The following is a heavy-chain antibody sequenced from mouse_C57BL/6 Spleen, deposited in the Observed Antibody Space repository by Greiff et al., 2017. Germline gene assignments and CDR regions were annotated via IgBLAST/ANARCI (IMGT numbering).Heavy chain of an antibody. D-gene: IGHD1-1*01. CDR1: GYTFTSYW. CDR2: IYPGSGST. CDR3: ASYGSSLYAMDY. Sequence: QVQLQQPGAELVKPGASVKMSCKASGYTFTSYWITWVKQRPGQGLEWIGDIYPGSGSTNYNEKFKSKATLTVDTSSSTAYMPLSSLTSEDSAVYYCASYGSSLYAMDYWGQGTSVTVSS. V-gene: IGHV1-55*01. J-gene: IGHJ4*01.